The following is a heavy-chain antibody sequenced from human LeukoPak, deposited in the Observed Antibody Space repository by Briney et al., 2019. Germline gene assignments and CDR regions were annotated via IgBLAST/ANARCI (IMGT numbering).Heavy chain of an antibody. J-gene: IGHJ6*03. V-gene: IGHV4-59*01. CDR3: ARPMADYGSGSYSYYYYYMDV. Sequence: PSETLSLTCAANGGTFSGYDWSWIRQPPGTGLALIGYIYYSGNNNYNPSLKIRVPISVPTAKNQFSLKLSSVTAADTAVYYCARPMADYGSGSYSYYYYYMDVWGKGTTVTVPS. D-gene: IGHD3-10*01. CDR2: IYYSGNN. CDR1: GGTFSGYD.